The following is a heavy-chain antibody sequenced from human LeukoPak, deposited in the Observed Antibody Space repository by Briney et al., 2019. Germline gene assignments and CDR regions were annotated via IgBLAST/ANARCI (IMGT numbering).Heavy chain of an antibody. J-gene: IGHJ4*02. CDR1: GGSISSSSYY. CDR3: ARLCSSGLRHSFDD. D-gene: IGHD6-19*01. Sequence: PSETLSLTCTVSGGSISSSSYYWGWIRQPPGKGLEWIGSIYYSGSTHYSPSLESRVTISVDTSKNQFSLKLNSVTAADTAVYYCARLCSSGLRHSFDDWGQGTLVTVSA. V-gene: IGHV4-39*01. CDR2: IYYSGST.